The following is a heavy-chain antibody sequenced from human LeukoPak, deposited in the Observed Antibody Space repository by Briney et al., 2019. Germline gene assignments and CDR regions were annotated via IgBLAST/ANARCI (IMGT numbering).Heavy chain of an antibody. CDR2: INHSGST. D-gene: IGHD3-22*01. CDR3: ASWEGSGYYLGAFDI. V-gene: IGHV4-34*01. J-gene: IGHJ3*02. Sequence: SETLSLTCAVHGGSFSGYYWSWIRQPPGKGLEWIGEINHSGSTNYNPSLKSRVTISVDTSKNQFSLKLSSVTAADTAVYYCASWEGSGYYLGAFDIWGQGTMVTVSS. CDR1: GGSFSGYY.